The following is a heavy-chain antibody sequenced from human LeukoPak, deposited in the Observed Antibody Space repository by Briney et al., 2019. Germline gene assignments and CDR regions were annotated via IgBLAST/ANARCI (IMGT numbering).Heavy chain of an antibody. J-gene: IGHJ6*02. D-gene: IGHD3-3*01. CDR3: ARDKDDFWSGYFDYYYYYGMDV. CDR1: GFTFSSYW. V-gene: IGHV3-7*01. CDR2: INHNGNVN. Sequence: GGSLRLSCAASGFTFSSYWMNWARQAPGKGLEWVASINHNGNVNYYVDSVKGRFTISRDNAKNSLYLQMSNLRAEDTAVYYCARDKDDFWSGYFDYYYYYGMDVWGQGTTVTVSS.